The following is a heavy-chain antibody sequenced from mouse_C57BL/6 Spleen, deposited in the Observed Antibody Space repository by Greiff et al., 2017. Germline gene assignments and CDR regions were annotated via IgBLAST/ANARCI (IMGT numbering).Heavy chain of an antibody. CDR3: ARWSSSGLYYAMDY. CDR2: IHPNSGST. V-gene: IGHV1-64*01. CDR1: GYTFTSYW. Sequence: QVQLQQPGAELVKPGASVKLSCKASGYTFTSYWMHWVKQRPGQGLEWIGMIHPNSGSTNYNEKFKSKATLTVDKASSTAYMQLSSLTSEDSAVYYCARWSSSGLYYAMDYWGQGTSVTVSS. D-gene: IGHD3-2*02. J-gene: IGHJ4*01.